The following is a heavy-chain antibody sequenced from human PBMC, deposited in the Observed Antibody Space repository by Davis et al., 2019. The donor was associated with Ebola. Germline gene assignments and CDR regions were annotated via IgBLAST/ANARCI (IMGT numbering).Heavy chain of an antibody. CDR2: IGGSGGTT. V-gene: IGHV3-23*01. CDR1: GFTFSDYA. CDR3: AKMMAVDSGSYYSGVDY. J-gene: IGHJ4*02. Sequence: PGGSLRLSCAASGFTFSDYAMTWVRQAPGKGLEWVSDIGGSGGTTYYADSVKGRFTISRDNSKNTLYLQMNSLRAEDTAVYHCAKMMAVDSGSYYSGVDYWGQGTLVTVSS. D-gene: IGHD1-26*01.